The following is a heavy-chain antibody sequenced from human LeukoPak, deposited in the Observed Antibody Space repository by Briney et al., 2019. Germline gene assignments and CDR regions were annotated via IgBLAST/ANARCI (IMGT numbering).Heavy chain of an antibody. J-gene: IGHJ6*03. CDR3: ARDRVFAYYYYYMDV. Sequence: GGSMRLSCAASGFTFSDYNMNWVRQAPGKGLEWVSYISSSSSTIYYADSVKGRFTISRDNAKNSLYLQMNSLRAEDTAVYYCARDRVFAYYYYYMDVWGKGTTVTVSS. CDR1: GFTFSDYN. V-gene: IGHV3-48*04. CDR2: ISSSSSTI. D-gene: IGHD3-3*02.